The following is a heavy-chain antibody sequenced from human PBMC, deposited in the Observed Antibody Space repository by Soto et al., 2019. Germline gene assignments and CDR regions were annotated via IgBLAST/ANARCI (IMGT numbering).Heavy chain of an antibody. Sequence: QVQLVESGGGLVKPGGSLRLSCAASGFTFSDYYMSWIRQAPGKGLEWVSYINSGDSTIYYADSVKGRFTISRDNAKISLYLQMNSLRAEDTAVYYCARGRSSSVFFDYWGQGTLVTVSS. V-gene: IGHV3-11*01. CDR3: ARGRSSSVFFDY. CDR2: INSGDSTI. D-gene: IGHD6-6*01. CDR1: GFTFSDYY. J-gene: IGHJ4*02.